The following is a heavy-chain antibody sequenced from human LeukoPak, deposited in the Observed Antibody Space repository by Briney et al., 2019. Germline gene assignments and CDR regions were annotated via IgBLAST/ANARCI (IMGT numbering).Heavy chain of an antibody. CDR1: GFSVTNNY. J-gene: IGHJ4*02. CDR3: AKAEGSGNQPFDY. CDR2: ISGGGGTT. V-gene: IGHV3-23*01. Sequence: PGGSLRLSCAASGFSVTNNYMSWVRQAPGKGLQWVSFISGGGGTTYYADSVKGRFTVSRDNSKNTLYLQMSSLRAEDTAVYYCAKAEGSGNQPFDYWGQGTLVTVSS. D-gene: IGHD3-10*01.